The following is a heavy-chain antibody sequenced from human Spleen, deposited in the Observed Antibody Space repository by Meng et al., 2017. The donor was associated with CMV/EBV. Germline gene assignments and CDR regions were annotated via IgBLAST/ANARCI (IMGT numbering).Heavy chain of an antibody. Sequence: ASVKVSCKASGYTFTGYYMHWLRQAPGQGLEWMGWVNPNSGGTNYAQNFQGRVTMTRDTSINTVYMELSSLRSDDTAVYYFARAGGGAASAFDYWGQGTLVTVSS. V-gene: IGHV1-2*02. J-gene: IGHJ4*02. CDR2: VNPNSGGT. D-gene: IGHD1-26*01. CDR3: ARAGGGAASAFDY. CDR1: GYTFTGYY.